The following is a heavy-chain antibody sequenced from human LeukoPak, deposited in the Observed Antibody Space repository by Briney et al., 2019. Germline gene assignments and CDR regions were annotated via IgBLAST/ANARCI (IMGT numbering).Heavy chain of an antibody. J-gene: IGHJ4*02. Sequence: SETLSLTCAVSGGSISSGGYSWSWIRQPPGKGLEWIGYIYHSGSTYYNPSLKSRVTISVDRSKNQFSLKLSSVTAADTAVYYCARGAVTPNPLFDHWGQGTLVTVSS. D-gene: IGHD5-18*01. V-gene: IGHV4-30-2*01. CDR2: IYHSGST. CDR1: GGSISSGGYS. CDR3: ARGAVTPNPLFDH.